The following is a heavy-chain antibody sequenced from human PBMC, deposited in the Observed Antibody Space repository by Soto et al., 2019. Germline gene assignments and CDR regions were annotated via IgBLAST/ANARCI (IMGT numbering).Heavy chain of an antibody. CDR2: ISAYNGNT. J-gene: IGHJ5*02. Sequence: ASVKVSCKASGYTFTSYGISWVRQAPGQGLEWMGWISAYNGNTNYAQKLQGRVTMTTDTSTSTAYMELRSLRSDDTAVYYCARFDNIVVVVAEFGFDPLGQGTLVTVSS. V-gene: IGHV1-18*01. CDR1: GYTFTSYG. D-gene: IGHD2-15*01. CDR3: ARFDNIVVVVAEFGFDP.